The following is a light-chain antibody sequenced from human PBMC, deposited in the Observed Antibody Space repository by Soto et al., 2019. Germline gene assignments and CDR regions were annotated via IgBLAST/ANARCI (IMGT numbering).Light chain of an antibody. J-gene: IGKJ1*01. CDR2: KAS. CDR3: QHYNSYPWT. Sequence: DIQMTQSPSALSASVRDRVTITCRASQSISSWLAWYQQKPGKAPKLLIYKASSLESGVPSRFSGSGSGTEFTLTISGLQPDDFATYYCQHYNSYPWTFGQGTKVEIK. CDR1: QSISSW. V-gene: IGKV1-5*03.